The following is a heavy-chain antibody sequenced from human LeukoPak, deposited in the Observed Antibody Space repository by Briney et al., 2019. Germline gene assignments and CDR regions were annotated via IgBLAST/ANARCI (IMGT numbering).Heavy chain of an antibody. D-gene: IGHD3-10*01. CDR2: IYYSGST. J-gene: IGHJ4*02. CDR3: ARDLVTMVRGSGLGY. CDR1: GGSISSYY. V-gene: IGHV4-59*01. Sequence: SETLSLTCTVSGGSISSYYWSWIRQPPGKGLEWIGYIYYSGSTNYNPSLKSRVTISVDPSKNQFSLKLSSVTAADTAVYYCARDLVTMVRGSGLGYWGQGTLVTVSS.